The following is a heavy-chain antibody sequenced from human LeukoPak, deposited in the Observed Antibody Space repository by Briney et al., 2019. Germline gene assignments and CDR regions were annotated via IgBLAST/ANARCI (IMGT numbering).Heavy chain of an antibody. V-gene: IGHV1-3*01. CDR3: ARDLGPSGSYYVGFDY. CDR2: INAGNGNT. CDR1: GYTFTSYY. J-gene: IGHJ4*02. D-gene: IGHD1-26*01. Sequence: APVKVSFKASGYTFTSYYMHWVRRAPGQRLEWMGWINAGNGNTKYSQKFQGRVTITRDTSASTAYMELSSLRSEDTAVYYCARDLGPSGSYYVGFDYWGQGTLVTVSS.